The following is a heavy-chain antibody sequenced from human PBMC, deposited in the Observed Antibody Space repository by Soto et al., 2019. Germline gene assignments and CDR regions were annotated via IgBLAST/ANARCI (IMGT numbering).Heavy chain of an antibody. J-gene: IGHJ4*02. Sequence: VGSLRLSCAAAGFTFSSYGMHWVRQAPGKGLEWVAVIWYDGSNKYYADSVKGRFTISRDNSKNTLYLQMNSLRAEDTAVYYCARDADSSSWYFSQSAPAYWGQGTLVTVSS. CDR2: IWYDGSNK. CDR1: GFTFSSYG. CDR3: ARDADSSSWYFSQSAPAY. D-gene: IGHD6-13*01. V-gene: IGHV3-33*01.